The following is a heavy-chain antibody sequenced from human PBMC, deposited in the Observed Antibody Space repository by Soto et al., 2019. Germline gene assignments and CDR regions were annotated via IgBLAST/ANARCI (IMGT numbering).Heavy chain of an antibody. D-gene: IGHD4-17*01. J-gene: IGHJ4*02. V-gene: IGHV4-30-2*01. CDR3: LRYQITVTFYDH. CDR1: GGYISSGGYS. CDR2: IYHSGST. Sequence: QLQLQESGSGLVKPSQTLSLTCAVSGGYISSGGYSWSWIRQPPGKGMEWIGYIYHSGSTYYNPSLKSRVSISVGSCNIQLPLKLSSVIAAETAVYYSLRYQITVTFYDHWGQGTLVTVSS.